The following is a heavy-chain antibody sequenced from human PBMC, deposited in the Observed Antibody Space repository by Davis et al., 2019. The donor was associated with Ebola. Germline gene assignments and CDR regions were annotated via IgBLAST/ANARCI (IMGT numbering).Heavy chain of an antibody. J-gene: IGHJ6*02. CDR1: GFTFSDYY. CDR2: ISSSSSTI. CDR3: AGGRIAAAGNYYYGMDV. D-gene: IGHD6-13*01. Sequence: GESLKISCAASGFTFSDYYMSWIRQAPGKGLEWVSYISSSSSTIYYADSVKGRFTISRDNAKNSLYLQMNSLRDEDTAVYYCAGGRIAAAGNYYYGMDVWGQGTTVTVSS. V-gene: IGHV3-11*04.